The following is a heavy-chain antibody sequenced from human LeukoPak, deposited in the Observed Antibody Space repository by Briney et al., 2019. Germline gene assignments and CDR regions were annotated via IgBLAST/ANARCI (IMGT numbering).Heavy chain of an antibody. CDR2: INHSGST. CDR3: ARGWPIRFLEWPIWFDP. Sequence: PSETLSLTCAVYGGSFSGYYWSWSRKPPGKGLGWIGEINHSGSTNYNPSLKRRVSLSVDTSKNQFSLKLISLTAADTAVYYCARGWPIRFLEWPIWFDPWGQGTLVTVSS. V-gene: IGHV4-34*01. D-gene: IGHD3-3*01. CDR1: GGSFSGYY. J-gene: IGHJ5*02.